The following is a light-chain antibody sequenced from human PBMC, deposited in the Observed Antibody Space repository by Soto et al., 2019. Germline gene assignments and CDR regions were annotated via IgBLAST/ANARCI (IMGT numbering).Light chain of an antibody. CDR2: EVT. Sequence: QSALTQPPSASGSPGQSVTISCTGTSSDVGGYKHVSWYQHHPGKAPKLMIYEVTKRPSGVPDRFSGSKSGNTASLTVSGLQAEDEADYYRTSYVGNDIWVFGGGTKLTVL. J-gene: IGLJ3*02. CDR3: TSYVGNDIWV. CDR1: SSDVGGYKH. V-gene: IGLV2-8*01.